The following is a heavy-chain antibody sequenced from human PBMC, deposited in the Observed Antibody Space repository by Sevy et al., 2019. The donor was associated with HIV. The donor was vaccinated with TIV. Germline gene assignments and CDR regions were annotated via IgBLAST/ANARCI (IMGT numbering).Heavy chain of an antibody. Sequence: GGSLRLSCSASGFTFSSYAMHWVRQAPGKGLEYVSAISSNGGSTYYADSVKGRFTISRDNSKNTLYLLMSSLRAEDTAVYYCVKDGGVRGVMRSAAFDIWGQGTMVTVSS. CDR2: ISSNGGST. V-gene: IGHV3-64D*06. CDR3: VKDGGVRGVMRSAAFDI. D-gene: IGHD3-10*01. CDR1: GFTFSSYA. J-gene: IGHJ3*02.